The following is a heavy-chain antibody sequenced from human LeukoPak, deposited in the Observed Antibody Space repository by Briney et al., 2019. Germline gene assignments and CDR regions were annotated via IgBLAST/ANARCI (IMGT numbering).Heavy chain of an antibody. CDR3: VKQDYFYYYMDV. V-gene: IGHV3-43D*03. CDR2: ISWDGGSA. J-gene: IGHJ6*03. Sequence: PGGSLRLSCAASGFTFDDFAMHWVRQAPGKGLEWVSLISWDGGSAYYADSVKGRFTVSRDNSKNSLYLQMNNLRVEDTALYYCVKQDYFYYYMDVWGKGTTVTVSS. CDR1: GFTFDDFA.